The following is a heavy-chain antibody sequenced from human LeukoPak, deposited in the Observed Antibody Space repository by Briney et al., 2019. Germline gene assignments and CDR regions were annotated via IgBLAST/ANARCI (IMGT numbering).Heavy chain of an antibody. Sequence: SETLSLTCTVSGGSISDSYWTWIRQPPGTGLEWIGYISYSGSTYYNPSLKSRVTISVDTSKNQFSLKLSSVTAADTAVYYCARLWFGDYFDYWGQGTLVTVSS. CDR1: GGSISDSY. D-gene: IGHD3-10*01. CDR2: ISYSGST. J-gene: IGHJ4*02. CDR3: ARLWFGDYFDY. V-gene: IGHV4-59*08.